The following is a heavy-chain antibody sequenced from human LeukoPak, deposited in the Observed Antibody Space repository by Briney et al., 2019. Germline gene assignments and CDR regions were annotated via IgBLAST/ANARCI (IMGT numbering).Heavy chain of an antibody. CDR1: GYTFTSYY. Sequence: ASVKVSCKASGYTFTSYYLHWVRQAPGQGLEWMGIINPTGGSTSYAQKFQGRVTMTRDTSTSTVYMELSSLRSADTAVYYCARAAGGSGWYFDYWGQGTLVTVSS. V-gene: IGHV1-46*01. CDR3: ARAAGGSGWYFDY. CDR2: INPTGGST. J-gene: IGHJ4*02. D-gene: IGHD6-19*01.